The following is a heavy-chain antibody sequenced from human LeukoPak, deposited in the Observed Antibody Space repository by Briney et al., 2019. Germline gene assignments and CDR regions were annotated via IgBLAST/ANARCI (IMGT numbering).Heavy chain of an antibody. V-gene: IGHV1-3*01. D-gene: IGHD5-24*01. J-gene: IGHJ4*02. CDR2: VSAANNP. Sequence: GASVKVSCKTSGYIFTPHHIHWMRQAPGQGLELLGWVSAANNPEYSQKFQGRVVITRDASATTSYLELNSLRSEDAAVYYCAMSVEMPPIPSFDYWGQGTLVTVSS. CDR1: GYIFTPHH. CDR3: AMSVEMPPIPSFDY.